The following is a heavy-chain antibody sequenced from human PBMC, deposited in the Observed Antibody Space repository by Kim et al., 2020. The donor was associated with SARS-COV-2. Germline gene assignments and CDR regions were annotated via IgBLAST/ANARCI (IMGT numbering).Heavy chain of an antibody. D-gene: IGHD6-19*01. CDR3: ARGKGAARDAYSSGWYGLYYYYGMDV. V-gene: IGHV3-21*01. Sequence: GGSLRLSCAASGFTFSSYSMNWVRQAPGKGLEWVSSISSSSSYIYYADSVKGRFTISRDNAKNSLYLQMNSLRAEDTAVYYCARGKGAARDAYSSGWYGLYYYYGMDVWGQGTTVTVSS. CDR2: ISSSSSYI. CDR1: GFTFSSYS. J-gene: IGHJ6*02.